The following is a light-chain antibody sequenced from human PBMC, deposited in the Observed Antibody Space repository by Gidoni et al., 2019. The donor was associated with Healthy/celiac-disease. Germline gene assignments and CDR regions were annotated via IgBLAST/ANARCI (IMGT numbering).Light chain of an antibody. CDR2: GAS. CDR1: QSVSSN. Sequence: EIVMTQSPATLSVSPGERATLSCRASQSVSSNLAWYQQKPGQAPRLLIYGASTRATGIPARFSGSGSGTEFTLTISSLQSEDFAVYYCQQYNNWPPGPLFXGXTKVEIK. V-gene: IGKV3-15*01. CDR3: QQYNNWPPGPL. J-gene: IGKJ4*01.